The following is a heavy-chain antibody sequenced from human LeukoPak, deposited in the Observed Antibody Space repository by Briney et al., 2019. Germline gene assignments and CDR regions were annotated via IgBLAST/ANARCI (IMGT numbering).Heavy chain of an antibody. CDR1: GGSFSGYY. J-gene: IGHJ3*02. CDR3: ARGEDCSSTSCYTDDAFDI. Sequence: PSETLSLTCAVYGGSFSGYYWSWIRQPPGKGLEWIGEINHSGSTNYNPSLKSRVTISVDTSKNQFSLKLSSVTAADTAVYYCARGEDCSSTSCYTDDAFDIWGQGTMATVSS. D-gene: IGHD2-2*02. CDR2: INHSGST. V-gene: IGHV4-34*01.